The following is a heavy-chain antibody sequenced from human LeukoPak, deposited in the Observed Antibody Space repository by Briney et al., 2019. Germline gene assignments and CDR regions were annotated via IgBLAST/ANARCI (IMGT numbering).Heavy chain of an antibody. V-gene: IGHV3-21*01. D-gene: IGHD2-2*01. Sequence: GGSLRLSCAASGFTFSSYSMNWVRQAPGKGLEWVSSISSISSYKYYADSVKGRFTISRDNAKNSLYLQMNSLRAEDTAVYYCARGPATFDYWGQGTLVTVSS. CDR3: ARGPATFDY. J-gene: IGHJ4*02. CDR2: ISSISSYK. CDR1: GFTFSSYS.